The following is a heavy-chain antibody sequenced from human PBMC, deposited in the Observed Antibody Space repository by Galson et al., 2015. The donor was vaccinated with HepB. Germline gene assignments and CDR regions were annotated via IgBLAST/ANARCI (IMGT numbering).Heavy chain of an antibody. CDR1: GFSLSTSGMC. Sequence: PALVKPTQTLTLTCTFSGFSLSTSGMCVSWIRQPPGKALEWLARIDWDDDKYYSTSLKTRLTISKDTSKNQVVLTMTNMDPVDTATYYCARHQATYYYGSGSSPDDAFDIWGQGTMVTVSS. J-gene: IGHJ3*02. CDR2: IDWDDDK. V-gene: IGHV2-70*11. CDR3: ARHQATYYYGSGSSPDDAFDI. D-gene: IGHD3-10*01.